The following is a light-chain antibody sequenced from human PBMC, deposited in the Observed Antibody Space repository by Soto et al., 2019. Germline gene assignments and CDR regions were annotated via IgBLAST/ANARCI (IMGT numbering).Light chain of an antibody. J-gene: IGKJ4*01. Sequence: EIVMTQSPATLSVSPGERAPLSCRASQSVGSDLAWYQQKPGQAPRLVIYDASSRATGIPDRFSGGGSGTDFTLTISRLEPEDFAVYYCQQFSSYPLTFGGGTKVDIK. CDR3: QQFSSYPLT. CDR1: QSVGSD. V-gene: IGKV3-20*01. CDR2: DAS.